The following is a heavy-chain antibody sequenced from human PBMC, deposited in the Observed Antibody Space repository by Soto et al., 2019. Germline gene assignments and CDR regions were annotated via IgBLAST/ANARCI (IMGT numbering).Heavy chain of an antibody. CDR2: IIPILGIA. D-gene: IGHD6-19*01. CDR3: ARDSPPYSSGWYAFDY. CDR1: GGTFSSYT. Sequence: SVKVSCKASGGTFSSYTISWVRQAPGQGLEWMGRIIPILGIANYAQKFQGRVTITADKSTSTAYMELSSLRSEDTAVYYCARDSPPYSSGWYAFDYWGQGTLVTVS. V-gene: IGHV1-69*04. J-gene: IGHJ4*02.